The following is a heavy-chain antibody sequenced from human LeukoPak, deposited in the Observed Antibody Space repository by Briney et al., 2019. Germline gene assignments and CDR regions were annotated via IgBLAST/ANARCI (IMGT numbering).Heavy chain of an antibody. Sequence: ASVKVSCKVSGYSLTDLCIHWVRQAPGKGLEWMGGSDLEHGKTIYAQKFQGRVTMTEETSADTAYMELSGLRSEDTAVYYCVTHVLLWFGESHWGRGTLVTVPS. CDR2: SDLEHGKT. V-gene: IGHV1-24*01. D-gene: IGHD3-10*01. CDR3: VTHVLLWFGESH. CDR1: GYSLTDLC. J-gene: IGHJ1*01.